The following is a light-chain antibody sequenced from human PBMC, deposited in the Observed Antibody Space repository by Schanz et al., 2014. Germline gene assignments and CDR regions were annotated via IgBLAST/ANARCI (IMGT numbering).Light chain of an antibody. CDR3: TSYRDYNDPCV. CDR2: DVS. CDR1: SSDVGGYNF. V-gene: IGLV2-8*01. Sequence: QSALTQPPSASGSPGQSVTISCTGTSSDVGGYNFVSWYQQHPGRAPTLMIYDVSKRPSGVPDRFSGSQSGNTASLTISGLQAEDEAEYYCTSYRDYNDPCVFGTGTKLTVL. J-gene: IGLJ1*01.